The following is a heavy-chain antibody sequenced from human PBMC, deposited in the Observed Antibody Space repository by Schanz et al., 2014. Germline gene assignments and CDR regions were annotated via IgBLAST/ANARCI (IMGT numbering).Heavy chain of an antibody. Sequence: QVQLVESGGGVVQFGRSLRLSCAAYGFTLSSYAMHWVRQAPGKGLEWVAVIWNNGVTKYYADSVRGRFTISRDRFQNTLYLRMSSLRAEDTAVYYCARVHHYDPSGWGYFDYWGQGALVTVSS. J-gene: IGHJ4*02. V-gene: IGHV3-33*08. CDR1: GFTLSSYA. CDR2: IWNNGVTK. CDR3: ARVHHYDPSGWGYFDY. D-gene: IGHD3-22*01.